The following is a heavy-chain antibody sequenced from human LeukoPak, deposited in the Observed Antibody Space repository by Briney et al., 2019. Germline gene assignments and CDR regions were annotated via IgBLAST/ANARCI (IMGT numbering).Heavy chain of an antibody. Sequence: SETLSLTCTVSGGSISSYYWSWIRQPPGKGLEWIGYIYTSGSTNYNPSLKSRVTMSVDTSKNQFSLKLSSVTAADTAVYYCARETAAAGSPYYYYGMDVWGQGTTVTVSS. D-gene: IGHD6-13*01. CDR3: ARETAAAGSPYYYYGMDV. CDR2: IYTSGST. V-gene: IGHV4-4*08. CDR1: GGSISSYY. J-gene: IGHJ6*02.